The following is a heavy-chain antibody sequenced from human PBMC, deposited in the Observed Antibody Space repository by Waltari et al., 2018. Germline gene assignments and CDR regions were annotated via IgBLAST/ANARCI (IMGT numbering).Heavy chain of an antibody. Sequence: QVQLVQSGAEVKKPGASVKVSCKASGYTFTSYDINWVRQATGQGLEWMGWMNPNSGITDYAQKFQGRVTMTRNTSISTAYMELSSLRSEDTAVYYCARVGYCSGGSCYPWDYWGQGTLVTVSS. D-gene: IGHD2-15*01. V-gene: IGHV1-8*01. CDR2: MNPNSGIT. J-gene: IGHJ4*02. CDR3: ARVGYCSGGSCYPWDY. CDR1: GYTFTSYD.